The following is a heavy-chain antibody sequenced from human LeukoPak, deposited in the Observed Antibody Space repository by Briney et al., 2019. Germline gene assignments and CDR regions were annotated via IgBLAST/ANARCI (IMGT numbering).Heavy chain of an antibody. Sequence: PSETLSLTCTVSGDSINSYYWSWIRQPPGKGLEWIGYIYFSGNTKHNPSLKNRVTISVDRSKSQFYLTLRSVTAADTAVYYCARDLNHGFNYYYYGLEVWGQGTTVTVSS. CDR1: GDSINSYY. V-gene: IGHV4-59*01. CDR3: ARDLNHGFNYYYYGLEV. J-gene: IGHJ6*02. D-gene: IGHD3-9*01. CDR2: IYFSGNT.